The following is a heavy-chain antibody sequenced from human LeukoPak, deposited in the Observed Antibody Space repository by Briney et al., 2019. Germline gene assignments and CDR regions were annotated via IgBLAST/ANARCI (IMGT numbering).Heavy chain of an antibody. V-gene: IGHV4-39*01. CDR2: FFYSGST. D-gene: IGHD4-17*01. CDR3: ARQLDTVTTTSFDY. CDR1: GGSISSSTYY. Sequence: SETLSLTCSVSGGSISSSTYYWGWLRQPPGRGLEWIGSFFYSGSTYYNPSLKSRVTISVDTSKNQFSLKLNSVTAADTAVYYCARQLDTVTTTSFDYWGQGTLVTVSS. J-gene: IGHJ4*02.